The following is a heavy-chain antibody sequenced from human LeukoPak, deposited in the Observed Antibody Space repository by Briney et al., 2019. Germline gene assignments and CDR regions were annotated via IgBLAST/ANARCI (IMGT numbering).Heavy chain of an antibody. CDR3: ARVVGGSYYFDY. Sequence: SETLSLTCAVYGGSFSGYYWSWIRQPPGKGLEWIGEINHSGSTNYNPSLKSRVTISVDTSKNQFSLKLSSVTAADTAVYYCARVVGGSYYFDYWGQGTLVTVSS. D-gene: IGHD1-26*01. CDR2: INHSGST. V-gene: IGHV4-34*01. CDR1: GGSFSGYY. J-gene: IGHJ4*02.